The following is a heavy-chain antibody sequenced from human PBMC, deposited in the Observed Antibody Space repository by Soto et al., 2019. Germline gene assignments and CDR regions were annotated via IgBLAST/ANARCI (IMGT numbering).Heavy chain of an antibody. D-gene: IGHD6-19*01. CDR2: ISAYNGNT. CDR3: ATFSGYSSGWRGYYYYGMDV. V-gene: IGHV1-18*01. CDR1: GYTVTSYG. Sequence: ASVKVSCKASGYTVTSYGISWVRQAPGQGLEWMGWISAYNGNTNYAQKLQGRVTMTTDTSTSTAYMELRSLRSDDTAVYYCATFSGYSSGWRGYYYYGMDVWGQGTTVTVSS. J-gene: IGHJ6*02.